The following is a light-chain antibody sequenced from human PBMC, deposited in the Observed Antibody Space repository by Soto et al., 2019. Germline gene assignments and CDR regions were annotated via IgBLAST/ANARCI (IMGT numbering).Light chain of an antibody. J-gene: IGKJ5*01. CDR1: QSVSSY. Sequence: DIVLTQSPATLSLSPGERATLSCSASQSVSSYLAGSQQQPGHAPTLLIYDASNRATGIPARFSGSGAGKDVTHTISSLEAEDLAVYYCSQRSYWPTFGQGTRLEIK. CDR3: SQRSYWPT. CDR2: DAS. V-gene: IGKV3-11*01.